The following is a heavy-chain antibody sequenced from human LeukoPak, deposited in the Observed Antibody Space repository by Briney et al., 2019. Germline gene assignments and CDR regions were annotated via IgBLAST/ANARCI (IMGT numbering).Heavy chain of an antibody. CDR2: IWYDGSNK. D-gene: IGHD2-15*01. CDR3: ARGGYCSGGSCYYFDY. Sequence: GGSLRLSCAASGFTFSSYGMHWVRQAPGKGLEWVAVIWYDGSNKYYADSVKGRFTISRDNSKNTLYLQMNSLRAEDTAVYYCARGGYCSGGSCYYFDYWGQGTLVTVSS. CDR1: GFTFSSYG. J-gene: IGHJ4*02. V-gene: IGHV3-33*01.